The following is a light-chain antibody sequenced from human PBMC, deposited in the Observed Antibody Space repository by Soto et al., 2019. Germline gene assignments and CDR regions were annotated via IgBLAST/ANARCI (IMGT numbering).Light chain of an antibody. J-gene: IGKJ4*01. CDR3: QQHISWPLT. V-gene: IGKV3D-20*02. CDR1: QSVSSSY. Sequence: EIVLTQSPGTLSLSPRERASLSWRASQSVSSSYLAWYQQKPGQAPRLLVYDASNRATGIPTRFSGSGSGTDFTLTISNLEPEDFAVYYCQQHISWPLTFGGGTKVDIK. CDR2: DAS.